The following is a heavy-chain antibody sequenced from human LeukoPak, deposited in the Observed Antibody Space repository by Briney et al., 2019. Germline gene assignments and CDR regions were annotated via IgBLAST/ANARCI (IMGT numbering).Heavy chain of an antibody. CDR3: AKSQSGSCSGGSCSCDY. CDR1: GFTLRSYA. CDR2: ISGSGGST. V-gene: IGHV3-23*01. D-gene: IGHD2-15*01. Sequence: GGSLRLSCAASGFTLRSYAMNWVRQAPGKGLEWVPVISGSGGSTNYAESVKGRFTISRDSSKSTLFLQMNSLRAEDTAVYYCAKSQSGSCSGGSCSCDYWGQGTLVTVSS. J-gene: IGHJ4*02.